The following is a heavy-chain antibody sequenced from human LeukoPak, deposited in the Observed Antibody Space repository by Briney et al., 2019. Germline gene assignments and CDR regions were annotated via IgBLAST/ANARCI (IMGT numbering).Heavy chain of an antibody. V-gene: IGHV1-3*01. D-gene: IGHD1/OR15-1a*01. CDR3: ARDGGGRYGTTLLDH. CDR1: GYIFTNYG. CDR2: INAGNGNI. J-gene: IGHJ4*02. Sequence: GASVKVSCKASGYIFTNYGIHWVRQAPGQRLECMGWINAGNGNIKYSQNFQGRVTFTGDTSASTVYMEFNSLRSEDTAVYYCARDGGGRYGTTLLDHWGQGTLVTVSS.